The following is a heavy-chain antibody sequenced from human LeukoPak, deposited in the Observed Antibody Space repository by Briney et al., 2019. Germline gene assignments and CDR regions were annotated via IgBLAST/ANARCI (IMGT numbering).Heavy chain of an antibody. CDR3: GISTRGNSGDGPWVYYFDY. D-gene: IGHD5-12*01. J-gene: IGHJ4*02. CDR2: ISSSSGYI. CDR1: GFTFSSYC. Sequence: PGGSLRLSCAASGFTFSSYCMNWVRQAPGKGLEWVSSISSSSGYIYYADSVKGRFTISRDNAKNLLYLQMNSLRAEDKAVYYCGISTRGNSGDGPWVYYFDYWGEGTLVTVPS. V-gene: IGHV3-21*01.